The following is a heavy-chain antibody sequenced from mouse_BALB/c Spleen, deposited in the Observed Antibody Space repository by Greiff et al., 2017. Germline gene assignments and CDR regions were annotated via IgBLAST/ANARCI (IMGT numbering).Heavy chain of an antibody. Sequence: EVMLVESGGGLVQPGGSLKLSCAASGFTFSSYGMSWVRQTPDKRLELVATINSNGGSTYYPDSVKGRFTISRDNAKNTLYLQMSSLKSEDTAMYYCARNPTYGYYAMDYWGQGTSVTVSS. D-gene: IGHD1-1*01. V-gene: IGHV5-6-3*01. CDR2: INSNGGST. CDR3: ARNPTYGYYAMDY. J-gene: IGHJ4*01. CDR1: GFTFSSYG.